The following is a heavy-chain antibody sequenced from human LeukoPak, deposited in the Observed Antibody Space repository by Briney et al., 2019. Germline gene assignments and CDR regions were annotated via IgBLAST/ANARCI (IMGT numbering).Heavy chain of an antibody. V-gene: IGHV1-2*02. CDR2: INPNSGGT. Sequence: ASVKVSCKASGYTFTGYYMHWVRQAPGHGLEWMGWINPNSGGTNYAQKFQGRVTMTRDTSISTAYMELSRLRSDDTAMYYCASYSGSYSSDFGYWGQGTLVTVSS. CDR3: ASYSGSYSSDFGY. CDR1: GYTFTGYY. D-gene: IGHD1-26*01. J-gene: IGHJ4*02.